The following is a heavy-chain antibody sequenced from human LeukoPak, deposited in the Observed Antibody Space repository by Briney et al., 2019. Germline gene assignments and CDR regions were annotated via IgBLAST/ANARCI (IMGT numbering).Heavy chain of an antibody. D-gene: IGHD5-24*01. CDR1: GGSISSSDYY. CDR3: ARRRSRWYFDL. Sequence: KPSETLSLTCTVSGGSISSSDYYWGWIRQPPGQGLQWIGSIFYSGSTYYNPPLKSRVTISVDTSRHQFSLKLSSVTTADTAMYYCARRRSRWYFDLWGRGTLVTVSS. CDR2: IFYSGST. J-gene: IGHJ2*01. V-gene: IGHV4-39*01.